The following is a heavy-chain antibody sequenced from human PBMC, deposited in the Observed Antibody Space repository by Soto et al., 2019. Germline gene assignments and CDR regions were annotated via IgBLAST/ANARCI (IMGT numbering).Heavy chain of an antibody. CDR1: GLTFSDAW. V-gene: IGHV3-15*07. CDR2: IKSKTDGGTT. D-gene: IGHD2-8*01. CDR3: TSDRQWGL. J-gene: IGHJ3*01. Sequence: EVQLVESGGGLVKPGGSLRLSCVVSGLTFSDAWMNWVRQAPGKGLEWVGRIKSKTDGGTTDYAAPVKGRFTLSRDDSKNTGYLDMNSLKTEDTAVYYCTSDRQWGLWGQGTMVTVSS.